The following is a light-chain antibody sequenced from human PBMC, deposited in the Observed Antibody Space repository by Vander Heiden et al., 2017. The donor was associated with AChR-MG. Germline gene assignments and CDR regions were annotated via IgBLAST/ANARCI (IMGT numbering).Light chain of an antibody. CDR1: QSRLHSNGYNY. V-gene: IGKV2-28*01. CDR2: VGS. J-gene: IGKJ1*01. Sequence: EIVLSHSPLSPPVPPGEPASISCRSSQSRLHSNGYNYLDWYLQKPGQSPQLLIYVGSTRASGVPDRFSGSGSGTEFTLKISRVEAEDVGVYYCRQYLQTPWTFGQGTKVEIQ. CDR3: RQYLQTPWT.